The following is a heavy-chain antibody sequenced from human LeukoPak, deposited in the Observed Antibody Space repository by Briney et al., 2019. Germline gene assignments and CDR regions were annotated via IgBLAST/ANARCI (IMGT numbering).Heavy chain of an antibody. CDR1: GFTFDDYG. J-gene: IGHJ5*02. CDR3: ARDYYDSSGSSWFDP. CDR2: INWNGGST. Sequence: GGSLRLSCAASGFTFDDYGMSWVRQAPGKGLEWVSGINWNGGSTGYADSVKGRFTISRDNAKNSLYLQMNSLRAKDTALYYCARDYYDSSGSSWFDPWGQGPLVTVSS. D-gene: IGHD3-22*01. V-gene: IGHV3-20*04.